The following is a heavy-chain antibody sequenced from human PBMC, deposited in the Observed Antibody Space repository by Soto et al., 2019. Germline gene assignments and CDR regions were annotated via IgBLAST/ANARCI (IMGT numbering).Heavy chain of an antibody. J-gene: IGHJ4*02. D-gene: IGHD6-19*01. CDR3: ARDGGGSGWYIHY. Sequence: PVGSLRLSCAASGFTFSSYGMHWVRQAPGKGLEWVAVIWYDGSNKYYADSVKGRFTISRDNSKNTLYLQMNSLRAEDTAVYYCARDGGGSGWYIHYWGQGTLVTVSS. CDR2: IWYDGSNK. CDR1: GFTFSSYG. V-gene: IGHV3-33*01.